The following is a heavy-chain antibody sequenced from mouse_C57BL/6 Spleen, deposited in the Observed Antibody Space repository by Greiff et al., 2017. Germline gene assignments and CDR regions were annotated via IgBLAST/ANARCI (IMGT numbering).Heavy chain of an antibody. CDR2: IRLKSDNYAT. J-gene: IGHJ2*01. CDR3: TAGCDYFDY. V-gene: IGHV6-3*01. Sequence: EVKVEESGGGLVQPGGSMKLSCVASGFTFSNYWMNWVRQSPEKGLEWVAQIRLKSDNYATHYAESVKGRFTISRDDSKSSVYLQMNNLRAEDTGIDYCTAGCDYFDYWGQGTTLTVSS. D-gene: IGHD3-3*01. CDR1: GFTFSNYW.